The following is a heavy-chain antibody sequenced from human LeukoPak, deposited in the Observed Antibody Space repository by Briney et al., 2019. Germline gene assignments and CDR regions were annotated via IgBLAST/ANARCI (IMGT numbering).Heavy chain of an antibody. CDR1: GVTCSSYA. Sequence: GGSLRRSCAASGVTCSSYAMGWVRHFPGKGLEWGSAISGSGGSTYYADSVKGRSTISRDNSKNTLHLQMNSLRAEDTAVYYCAKGPLIEVAGTTWDYWGQGTLVTVSS. CDR3: AKGPLIEVAGTTWDY. V-gene: IGHV3-23*01. D-gene: IGHD6-19*01. J-gene: IGHJ4*02. CDR2: ISGSGGST.